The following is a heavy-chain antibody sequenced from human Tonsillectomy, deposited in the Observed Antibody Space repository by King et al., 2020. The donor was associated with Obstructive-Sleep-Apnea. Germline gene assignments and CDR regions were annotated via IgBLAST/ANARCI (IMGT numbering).Heavy chain of an antibody. CDR2: IDWADDK. D-gene: IGHD5-24*01. CDR3: ARVVADGYDAFDI. Sequence: VTLKESGPALVKSTQTLTLTCTFSGFSLTTRAMCVSWIRQPPGKALEWLALIDWADDKYYSTSLKTRLTISKDTSKNQVALPMTNLDPADTGTYYCARVVADGYDAFDIWGQGTMVTVSS. CDR1: GFSLTTRAMC. J-gene: IGHJ3*02. V-gene: IGHV2-70*01.